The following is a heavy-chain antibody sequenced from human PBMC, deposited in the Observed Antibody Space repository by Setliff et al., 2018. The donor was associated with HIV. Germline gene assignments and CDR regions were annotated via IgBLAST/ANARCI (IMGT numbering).Heavy chain of an antibody. D-gene: IGHD4-17*01. J-gene: IGHJ4*02. CDR2: INAGTGNT. Sequence: ASVKVSCKASGYTFTSYAMHWVRQAPGQRLEWMGWINAGTGNTKYSQNFQGRVTFSRDTSASTAYMELSSLRSEDTAVYYCARTVNDYGDYYFDYWGQGTLVTGSS. CDR1: GYTFTSYA. V-gene: IGHV1-3*01. CDR3: ARTVNDYGDYYFDY.